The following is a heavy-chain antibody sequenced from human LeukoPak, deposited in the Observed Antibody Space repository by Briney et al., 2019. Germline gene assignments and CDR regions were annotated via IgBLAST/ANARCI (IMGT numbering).Heavy chain of an antibody. CDR1: GYTFTGYY. CDR3: ARDKPAEAALDF. CDR2: INPNSGGT. Sequence: ASVKVSCKASGYTFTGYYIHWVRQAPGQGLECMCWINPNSGGTNYAQKFQGRVTMTRDRSINTAYMDLSSLTYDDTAVYYCARDKPAEAALDFWGQGTLVTVSS. V-gene: IGHV1-2*02. J-gene: IGHJ4*02.